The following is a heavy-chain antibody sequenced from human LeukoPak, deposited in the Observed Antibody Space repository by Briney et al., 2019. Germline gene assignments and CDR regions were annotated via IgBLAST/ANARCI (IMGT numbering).Heavy chain of an antibody. D-gene: IGHD2-15*01. CDR3: AREKCTGGTCYSIVDF. CDR2: ISYDGSNK. CDR1: GFTFSTYG. V-gene: IGHV3-30*03. Sequence: GGSLRLSCAASGFTFSTYGMHWVRQAPGKGLEWVALISYDGSNKYYADSVKGRFTISRDNSKNTLYLQANSLRIEDTAVYYCAREKCTGGTCYSIVDFWGQGTLVTVSS. J-gene: IGHJ4*02.